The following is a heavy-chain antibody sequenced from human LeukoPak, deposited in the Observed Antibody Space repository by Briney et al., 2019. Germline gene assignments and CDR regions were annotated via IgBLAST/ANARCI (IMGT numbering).Heavy chain of an antibody. CDR1: GFTFSSYG. Sequence: GGSLRLSCAASGFTFSSYGMHWVRQAPGKGLEWVAFIRYDGSNKYYADSVKGRFTISRDNFKNTLYLQMNSLRAEDTAVYYCAKAAYDYIDYWGQGTLVTVSS. J-gene: IGHJ4*02. CDR2: IRYDGSNK. CDR3: AKAAYDYIDY. D-gene: IGHD2-8*01. V-gene: IGHV3-30*02.